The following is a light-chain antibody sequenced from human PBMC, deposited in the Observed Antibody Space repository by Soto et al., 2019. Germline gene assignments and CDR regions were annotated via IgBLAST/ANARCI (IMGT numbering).Light chain of an antibody. V-gene: IGKV1-27*01. Sequence: DLQMTQSPSSLSTSVVDRVTITCRASQGISNFLAWYQQKPGKVPKLLISAASTLQSGVPSRFSGSGSETDFTLTITSLQPEDVATYYCQKYSSVITFGQGTRLEIK. J-gene: IGKJ5*01. CDR3: QKYSSVIT. CDR1: QGISNF. CDR2: AAS.